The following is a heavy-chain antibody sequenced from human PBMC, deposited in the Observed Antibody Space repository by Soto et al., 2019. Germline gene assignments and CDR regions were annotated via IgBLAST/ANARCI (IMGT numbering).Heavy chain of an antibody. Sequence: SRWSMSNGNTYWAWVRQHPGKGLEWIGNINHRGSTYYNPSLRSRLSISADKSINTAYLQWRSLKASDTAVYYCARPLGYNSGPFDPWGQGTLVTVSS. CDR2: INHRGST. J-gene: IGHJ5*02. V-gene: IGHV4-31*02. CDR1: RWSMSNGNTY. CDR3: ARPLGYNSGPFDP. D-gene: IGHD5-18*01.